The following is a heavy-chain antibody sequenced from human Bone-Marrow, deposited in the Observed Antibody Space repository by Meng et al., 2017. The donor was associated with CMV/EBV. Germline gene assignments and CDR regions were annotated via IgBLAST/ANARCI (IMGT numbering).Heavy chain of an antibody. CDR2: IYYSGST. J-gene: IGHJ5*02. D-gene: IGHD6-19*01. Sequence: SETLSLTCTVSGGSISSSSYYWGWIRQPPGKGLEWIGSIYYSGSTYYNPSLKSRVTISVDTSKNQFSLKLSSVTAADTAVYYCASGSSLAPDGTYSSGTAWFDPWGQGTLVTFSS. CDR1: GGSISSSSYY. V-gene: IGHV4-39*07. CDR3: ASGSSLAPDGTYSSGTAWFDP.